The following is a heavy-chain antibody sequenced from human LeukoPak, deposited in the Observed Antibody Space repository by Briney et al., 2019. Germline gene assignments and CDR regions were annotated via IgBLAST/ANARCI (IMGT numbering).Heavy chain of an antibody. CDR3: TTVTPFGAFDI. V-gene: IGHV4-59*01. J-gene: IGHJ3*02. Sequence: SETLSLTCTASGFSISSYYWSWLRQPPGKGLEWIGYIYYSGSTNYNPSLKSRVTISVDTSKNQFSLKLSSVTAADTAVYYCTTVTPFGAFDIWGQGTMVTVSS. CDR1: GFSISSYY. D-gene: IGHD1-14*01. CDR2: IYYSGST.